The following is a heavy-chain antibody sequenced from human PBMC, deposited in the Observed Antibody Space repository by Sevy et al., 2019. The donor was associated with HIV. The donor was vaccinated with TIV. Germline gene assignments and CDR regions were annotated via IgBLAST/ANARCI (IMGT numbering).Heavy chain of an antibody. Sequence: GGSLRLSGAASGFSFSIYWMSWVRQAPGKGLEGVATMKQEGSEEDYVDSVKGRFTISRDNAKNSLFLQMNSLSAEDTAVYYCVGEGLGGYSYSLDYWGHGTLVTVSS. CDR1: GFSFSIYW. J-gene: IGHJ4*01. CDR2: MKQEGSEE. V-gene: IGHV3-7*01. CDR3: VGEGLGGYSYSLDY. D-gene: IGHD5-18*01.